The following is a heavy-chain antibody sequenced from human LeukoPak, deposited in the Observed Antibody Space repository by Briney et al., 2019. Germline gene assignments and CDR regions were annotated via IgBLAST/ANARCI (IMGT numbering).Heavy chain of an antibody. Sequence: GGSLRLSCAASGFTFSSYSMNWVRQAPGKGLEWVSSISSSSSYIYYADSVKGRFTISRDNAKNSLYLQMNSLRAEDTAVYYCARDIGIAAAGDNWFDHWGQGTLVTVSS. V-gene: IGHV3-21*01. CDR3: ARDIGIAAAGDNWFDH. CDR2: ISSSSSYI. D-gene: IGHD6-13*01. J-gene: IGHJ5*02. CDR1: GFTFSSYS.